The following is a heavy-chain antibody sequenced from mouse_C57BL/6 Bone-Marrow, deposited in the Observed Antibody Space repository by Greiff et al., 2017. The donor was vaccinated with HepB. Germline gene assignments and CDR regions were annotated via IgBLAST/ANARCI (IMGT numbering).Heavy chain of an antibody. CDR2: ISYDGSN. D-gene: IGHD1-1*01. CDR3: ARYYGSSPYAMDY. V-gene: IGHV3-6*01. J-gene: IGHJ4*01. Sequence: ESGPGLVKPSQSLSLTCSVTGYSITSGYYWNWIRQFPGNKLEWMGYISYDGSNNYNPSLKNRISITRDTSKNQFFLKLNFVTTEDTATYYCARYYGSSPYAMDYWGQGTSVTVSS. CDR1: GYSITSGYY.